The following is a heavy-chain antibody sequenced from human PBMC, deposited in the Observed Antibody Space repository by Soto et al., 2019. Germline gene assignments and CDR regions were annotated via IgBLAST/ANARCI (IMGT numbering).Heavy chain of an antibody. D-gene: IGHD3-10*01. V-gene: IGHV4-34*01. CDR3: AGGRRRCYFTYYYGGGGAAFDR. CDR1: GGSFSGYY. CDR2: INHSGST. Sequence: SETLSLTCAVYGGSFSGYYWSWIRQPPGKGLEWIGEINHSGSTNYNPSLKSRVTISVDTSKNQFSLKLSSVTAADTAVYYCAGGRRRCYFTYYYGGGGAAFDRWEEGTMVTVSS. J-gene: IGHJ3*02.